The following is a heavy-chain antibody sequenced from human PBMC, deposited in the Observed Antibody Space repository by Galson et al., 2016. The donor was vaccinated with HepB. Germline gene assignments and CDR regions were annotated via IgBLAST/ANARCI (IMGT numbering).Heavy chain of an antibody. V-gene: IGHV3-7*04. J-gene: IGHJ4*02. D-gene: IGHD1-1*01. Sequence: SLRLSCAASGFTFSRYAMTWVRQAPGKGLEWVANINQDGSEKHYLDSVRGRFTISRDNAKNSLYLQMSSLRAEDTAVYFCARAYQYTLDYWGQGTLVTVSS. CDR1: GFTFSRYA. CDR3: ARAYQYTLDY. CDR2: INQDGSEK.